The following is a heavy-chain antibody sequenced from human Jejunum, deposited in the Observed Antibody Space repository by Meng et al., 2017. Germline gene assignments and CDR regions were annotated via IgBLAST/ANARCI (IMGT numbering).Heavy chain of an antibody. V-gene: IGHV4-4*02. CDR3: ARADYVRHFDL. CDR1: GGSIESNNW. J-gene: IGHJ2*01. CDR2: VYHSGST. Sequence: GPLRLSCDVSGGSIESNNWWTWIRQPLGQGLEWIGKVYHSGSTHYNPSLQRRVTISIDNSKNRFSLSLNSVTAADTAIYYCARADYVRHFDLWGRGTRVTVSS. D-gene: IGHD3-10*02.